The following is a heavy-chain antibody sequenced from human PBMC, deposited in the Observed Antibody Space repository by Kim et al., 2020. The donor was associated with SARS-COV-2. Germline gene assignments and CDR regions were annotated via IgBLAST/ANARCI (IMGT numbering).Heavy chain of an antibody. Sequence: KYSQKFQGRVTITRDTSASTAYMELSSLRSEDTAVYYCARVPSTLEQVDYWGQGTLVTVSS. V-gene: IGHV1-3*01. CDR3: ARVPSTLEQVDY. D-gene: IGHD1-1*01. J-gene: IGHJ4*02.